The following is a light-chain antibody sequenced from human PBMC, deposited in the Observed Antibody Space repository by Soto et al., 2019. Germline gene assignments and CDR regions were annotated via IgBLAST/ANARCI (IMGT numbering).Light chain of an antibody. CDR1: NFNIGSHT. Sequence: QSVLTQPPSASGTPGQRVTISCSGSNFNIGSHTVNWYQQLPGTAPKLLMHNNNQRPSGVPDRFSGSKSGTSASLAISGLQSEDEADYSCSVWDGSLKGWVFGGGTKLTVL. CDR2: NNN. J-gene: IGLJ3*02. V-gene: IGLV1-44*01. CDR3: SVWDGSLKGWV.